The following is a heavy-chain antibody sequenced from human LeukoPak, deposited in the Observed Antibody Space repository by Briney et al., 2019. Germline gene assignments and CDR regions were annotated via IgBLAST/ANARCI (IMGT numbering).Heavy chain of an antibody. Sequence: GGSLRLSCAASGFTFSSYSMNWVRQAPGKGLEWVSYISSSGTNIYYADSVEGRFTISRDNAKNSLYLQMNSLRAEDTAVYYCARDVCSSTNCYPSYWGQGTLVTVSS. CDR3: ARDVCSSTNCYPSY. J-gene: IGHJ4*02. D-gene: IGHD2-2*01. CDR2: ISSSGTNI. V-gene: IGHV3-48*04. CDR1: GFTFSSYS.